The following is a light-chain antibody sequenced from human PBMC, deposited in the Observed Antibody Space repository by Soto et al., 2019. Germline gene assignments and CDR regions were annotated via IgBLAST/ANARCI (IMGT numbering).Light chain of an antibody. Sequence: DIVMTQSPLSLPVTPGEPASISCRSSQSLLHRNGYNYLDWYLQKPGQSPQLLIYLGSNRASGVPDRFSGSGSGTDCTLKISRVEAEDVGDYYCMQALQTPLTFGGGTKVEIK. V-gene: IGKV2-28*01. J-gene: IGKJ4*01. CDR3: MQALQTPLT. CDR1: QSLLHRNGYNY. CDR2: LGS.